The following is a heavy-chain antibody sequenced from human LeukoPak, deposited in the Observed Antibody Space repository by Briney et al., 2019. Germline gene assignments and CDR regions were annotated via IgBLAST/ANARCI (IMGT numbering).Heavy chain of an antibody. J-gene: IGHJ3*02. CDR3: ARDQVLIAVAGTWTFDAFDI. D-gene: IGHD6-19*01. Sequence: GASVKVSCKASGYTFTSYYMHWVRQAPGQGLEWMGIINPSGGSTSYAQKFQGRVTMTRDMSTSTVYMELSSLRSEDTAVYYCARDQVLIAVAGTWTFDAFDIWGQGTMVTVSS. V-gene: IGHV1-46*01. CDR1: GYTFTSYY. CDR2: INPSGGST.